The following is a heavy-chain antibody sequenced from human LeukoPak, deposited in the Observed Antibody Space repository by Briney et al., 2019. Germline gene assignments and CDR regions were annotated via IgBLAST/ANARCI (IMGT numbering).Heavy chain of an antibody. D-gene: IGHD3-10*01. CDR3: TTDTWFGELLLDY. CDR1: GFTFSNAW. J-gene: IGHJ4*02. V-gene: IGHV3-15*01. CDR2: IKSKTDGGTT. Sequence: GGSLRLSCAASGFTFSNAWVSWVRQAPGKGLEWVGRIKSKTDGGTTDYAAPVKGRFTISRDDSKNTLYLQMNSLKTEDTAVYYCTTDTWFGELLLDYWGQGTLVTVSS.